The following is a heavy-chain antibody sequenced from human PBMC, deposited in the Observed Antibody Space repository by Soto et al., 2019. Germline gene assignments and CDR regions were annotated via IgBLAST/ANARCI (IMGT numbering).Heavy chain of an antibody. Sequence: GESPKISWKSSGYSFTSYWIGWVRQMPGKGLEWMGIIYPGDSDTRYSPSFQGQVTISADKSISTAYLQWSSLKASDTAMYYCASLNSSGSAGYYGMDVWGQGTTVTVSS. CDR3: ASLNSSGSAGYYGMDV. D-gene: IGHD3-10*01. CDR2: IYPGDSDT. CDR1: GYSFTSYW. J-gene: IGHJ6*02. V-gene: IGHV5-51*01.